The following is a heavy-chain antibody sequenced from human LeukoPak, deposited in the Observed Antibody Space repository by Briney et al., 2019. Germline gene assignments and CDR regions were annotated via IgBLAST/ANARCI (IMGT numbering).Heavy chain of an antibody. Sequence: EASVKVSCKASGYTFTSYYMRWVRQAPGQGLEWMGIINPSGGSTSYAQKFQGRVTMTRDTSTSTVYMELSSLRSEDTAVYYCARNKLGYYGSGSPYYYYYGMDVWGQGTTVTVSS. CDR1: GYTFTSYY. D-gene: IGHD3-10*01. J-gene: IGHJ6*02. CDR2: INPSGGST. CDR3: ARNKLGYYGSGSPYYYYYGMDV. V-gene: IGHV1-46*01.